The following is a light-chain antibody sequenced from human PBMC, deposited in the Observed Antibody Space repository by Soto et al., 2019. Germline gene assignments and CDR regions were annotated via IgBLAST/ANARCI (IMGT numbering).Light chain of an antibody. CDR1: GSVVGAYNL. J-gene: IGLJ1*01. CDR2: EVN. V-gene: IGLV2-23*02. CDR3: CSYAGTVAYV. Sequence: QSVLTQPASVSGSPGQSITISCAGTGSVVGAYNLVSWYQQHPGKAPKPIICEVNRRPSGIFNRFSGSKSGDTASLTISGLQAEDEADYFCCSYAGTVAYVFGTGTKVTVL.